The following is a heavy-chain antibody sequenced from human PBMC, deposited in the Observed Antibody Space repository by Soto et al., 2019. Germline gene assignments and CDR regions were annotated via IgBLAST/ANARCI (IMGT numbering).Heavy chain of an antibody. CDR2: VYRTGST. J-gene: IGHJ4*02. CDR3: ARARATIAAAAIFDC. CDR1: GGSISTSNW. V-gene: IGHV4-4*02. D-gene: IGHD6-13*01. Sequence: QVQLQESGPGLVKPSGTLSLTCAVSGGSISTSNWWSWVRQPPGKGLEWIGEVYRTGSTNYNPSLGSRLPXPIXXSXYQFARKLTSVTAADTAVYYCARARATIAAAAIFDCWGQGTLVTVSS.